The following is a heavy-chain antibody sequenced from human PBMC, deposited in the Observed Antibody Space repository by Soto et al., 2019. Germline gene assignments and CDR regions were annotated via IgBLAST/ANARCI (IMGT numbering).Heavy chain of an antibody. V-gene: IGHV1-3*01. Sequence: GASVKVSCKSSGYTFTSYAMHWVRQAPGQRLEWMGWINAGNGNTKYSQKFQGRVTITRDTSASTAYMELSSLRSEDTAVYYCARDEAFYDILTGYQLWGQGTLVTVSS. CDR3: ARDEAFYDILTGYQL. D-gene: IGHD3-9*01. CDR2: INAGNGNT. J-gene: IGHJ4*02. CDR1: GYTFTSYA.